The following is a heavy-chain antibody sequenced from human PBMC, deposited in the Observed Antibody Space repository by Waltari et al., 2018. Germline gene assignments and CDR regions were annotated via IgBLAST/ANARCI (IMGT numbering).Heavy chain of an antibody. CDR2: FDPEDGET. CDR3: ATSHSGSYSGRDAFDI. Sequence: QVQLVQSGAEVKKPGASVKVSCKVSGYTLTELSMHWVRQAPGKGLEWMGGFDPEDGETIYAQKFQGRVTMTEDTSTDTAYMELSSLRSEDTAVYYCATSHSGSYSGRDAFDIWGQGTMVTVSS. V-gene: IGHV1-24*01. CDR1: GYTLTELS. J-gene: IGHJ3*02. D-gene: IGHD1-26*01.